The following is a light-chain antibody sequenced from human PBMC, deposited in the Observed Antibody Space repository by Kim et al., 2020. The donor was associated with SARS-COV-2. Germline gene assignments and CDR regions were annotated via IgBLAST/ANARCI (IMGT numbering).Light chain of an antibody. J-gene: IGKJ1*01. CDR1: QSVSNNY. CDR3: QQYGTSPPWT. CDR2: GAS. Sequence: PGERATLSCRASQSVSNNYLAWYQQKSGQAPRLLIYGASRRATGIADRFSGSGSGTDFTLTISRLEPEDFAVYYCQQYGTSPPWTFGQGTKV. V-gene: IGKV3-20*01.